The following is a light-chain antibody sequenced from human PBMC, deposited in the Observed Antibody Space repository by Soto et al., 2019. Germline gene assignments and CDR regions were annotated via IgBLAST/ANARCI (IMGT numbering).Light chain of an antibody. CDR3: QQRNNWPPT. V-gene: IGKV3-11*01. CDR2: DAS. J-gene: IGKJ5*01. Sequence: DIVLTQSPATLSLSPGERATLSCWASQSVSSHLAWYQQKPGQALRLLIYDASNRATGIPARFSGSGSGTDFTLTISSLEPEDFAFYYCQQRNNWPPTFGQGTRLDIK. CDR1: QSVSSH.